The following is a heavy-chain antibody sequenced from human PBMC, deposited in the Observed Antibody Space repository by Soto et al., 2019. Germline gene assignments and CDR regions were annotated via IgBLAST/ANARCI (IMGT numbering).Heavy chain of an antibody. CDR3: SRFPYFDGGNNWFDP. CDR1: GVSISSGGYS. V-gene: IGHV4-31*03. J-gene: IGHJ5*02. CDR2: IYYSGST. D-gene: IGHD3-9*01. Sequence: PSETLSLTCTVSGVSISSGGYSWSWIRQHPGKGLEWIGYIYYSGSTNYNPSLKSRVTISVDTSKNQFSLKLSSVTAADTAVYYCSRFPYFDGGNNWFDPWGQGTLVTVSS.